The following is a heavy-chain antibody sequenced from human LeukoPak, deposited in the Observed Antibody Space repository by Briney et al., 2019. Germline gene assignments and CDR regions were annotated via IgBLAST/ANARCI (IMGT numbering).Heavy chain of an antibody. CDR2: INHSGST. D-gene: IGHD6-13*01. V-gene: IGHV4-34*01. CDR3: ATVFGLRSSWRYFDY. Sequence: SETLSLTCAVYGGSFSGYYWSWIRQPPGKGLEWIGEINHSGSTNYNPSLKSRVTISVDTSKNQFSLKLSSVTAADTAVYYCATVFGLRSSWRYFDYWGQGTLVTVSS. J-gene: IGHJ4*02. CDR1: GGSFSGYY.